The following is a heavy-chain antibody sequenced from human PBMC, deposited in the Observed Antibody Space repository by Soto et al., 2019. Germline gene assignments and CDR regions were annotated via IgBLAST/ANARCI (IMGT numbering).Heavy chain of an antibody. Sequence: GASVKVSCKASGYSLTSYAISWVRQAPGQGLEWMGGIIPIFGTANYAQKFQGRVTITPHNSTSTAYMELSSLRSDDTAVYYCAREDYYDSSGYYLDYYYGMDVCGQGTTVTFSS. D-gene: IGHD3-22*01. CDR2: IIPIFGTA. CDR1: GYSLTSYA. V-gene: IGHV1-69*06. J-gene: IGHJ6*02. CDR3: AREDYYDSSGYYLDYYYGMDV.